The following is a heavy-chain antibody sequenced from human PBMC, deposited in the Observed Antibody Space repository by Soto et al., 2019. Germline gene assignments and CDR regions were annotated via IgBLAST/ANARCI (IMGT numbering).Heavy chain of an antibody. J-gene: IGHJ6*02. Sequence: QVQLVQSGAEVKKPGASVKVSCKASGYTFTSYGLSWVRQAPGQGLEWMGWINGYTGNTNYAQKFQGRVTMTTGTSTNTAYLDLWTLISDDTAVYYCARSWVTGKGGIDVWGQGTTVTVSS. D-gene: IGHD3-16*01. CDR3: ARSWVTGKGGIDV. CDR1: GYTFTSYG. V-gene: IGHV1-18*01. CDR2: INGYTGNT.